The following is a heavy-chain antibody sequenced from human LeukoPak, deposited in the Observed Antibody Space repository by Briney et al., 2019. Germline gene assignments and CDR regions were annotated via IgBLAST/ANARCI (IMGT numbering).Heavy chain of an antibody. Sequence: PGGSLRLSCAASGFTFSSYGMHWVRQAAGKGLEWVAVISYDGSNKYYADSVKARFTISRDNSKNTLYLQMNSLRPEDTAVYYCVKDDRVWWTPNFDYWGQGTLVTVSS. CDR3: VKDDRVWWTPNFDY. CDR1: GFTFSSYG. V-gene: IGHV3-30*18. J-gene: IGHJ4*02. CDR2: ISYDGSNK. D-gene: IGHD1-26*01.